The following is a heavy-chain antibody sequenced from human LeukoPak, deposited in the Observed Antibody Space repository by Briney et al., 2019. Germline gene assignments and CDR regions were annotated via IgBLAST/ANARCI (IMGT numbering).Heavy chain of an antibody. Sequence: GESLKISCKVSGYSFTGYWIGWVRQMPGKGLEWMGIIYPGDSDTRYSPSFQGQVTISADKSISTAYLQWSSLKASDTAMYCCAGAGDSSGYGTFHIWGQGTMVTVSS. D-gene: IGHD3-22*01. J-gene: IGHJ3*02. V-gene: IGHV5-51*01. CDR2: IYPGDSDT. CDR1: GYSFTGYW. CDR3: AGAGDSSGYGTFHI.